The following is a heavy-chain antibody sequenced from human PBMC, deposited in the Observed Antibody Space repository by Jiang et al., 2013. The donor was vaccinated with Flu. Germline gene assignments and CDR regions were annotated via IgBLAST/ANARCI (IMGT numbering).Heavy chain of an antibody. CDR3: ARASSEEEVRSGSYQDAFDY. CDR2: ISAYNGNT. CDR1: GYTFTSYG. V-gene: IGHV1-18*01. J-gene: IGHJ4*02. Sequence: KPGASVKVSCKASGYTFTSYGISWVRQAPGQGLEWMGWISAYNGNTNYAQKLQGRVTMTTDTSTSTAYMELSSLRSEDTAVYYCARASSEEEVRSGSYQDAFDYWGQGTLVTVSS. D-gene: IGHD1-26*01.